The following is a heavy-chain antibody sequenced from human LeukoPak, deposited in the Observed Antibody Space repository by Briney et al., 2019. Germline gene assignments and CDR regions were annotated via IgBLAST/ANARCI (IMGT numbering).Heavy chain of an antibody. CDR1: GFTFSSYA. CDR2: ISYDGSNK. CDR3: ARDLTPPMGY. Sequence: GGSLRLSCAASGFTFSSYAMHWVRQAPGKGLEWVAVISYDGSNKYYADSVKGRFTISRDNSKNTLYLQMNSLRAKDTAVYYCARDLTPPMGYWGQGTLVTVSS. J-gene: IGHJ4*02. V-gene: IGHV3-30-3*01. D-gene: IGHD3-10*01.